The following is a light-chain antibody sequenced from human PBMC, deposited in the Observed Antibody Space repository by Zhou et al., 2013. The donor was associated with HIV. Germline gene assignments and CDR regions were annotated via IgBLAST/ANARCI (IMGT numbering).Light chain of an antibody. CDR3: QQYANSPQT. Sequence: EVVLTQSPGTLSLSPGERATLSCRASQSISSSFLAWYQQKPGQAPRLLIYGASNRATGIPDRFSGSGSGTDFILTISRLEPEDFAVYYCQQYANSPQTFGQGTKVEIK. CDR1: QSISSSF. CDR2: GAS. V-gene: IGKV3-20*01. J-gene: IGKJ2*01.